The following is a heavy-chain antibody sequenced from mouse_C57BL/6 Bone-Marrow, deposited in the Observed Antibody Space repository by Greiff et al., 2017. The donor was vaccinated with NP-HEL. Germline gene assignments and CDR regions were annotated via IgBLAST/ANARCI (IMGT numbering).Heavy chain of an antibody. CDR3: ARARGNYPYYYAMDY. Sequence: EVKLVESGPGMVKPSQSLSLTCTVTGYSITSGYDWHWIRHFPGNKLEWMGYIRYSGSTNYNPSLKSRISITHDTSKNHFFLKLNSVTTEDTATYYCARARGNYPYYYAMDYWGQGTSVTVSS. CDR1: GYSITSGYD. J-gene: IGHJ4*01. V-gene: IGHV3-1*01. CDR2: IRYSGST. D-gene: IGHD2-1*01.